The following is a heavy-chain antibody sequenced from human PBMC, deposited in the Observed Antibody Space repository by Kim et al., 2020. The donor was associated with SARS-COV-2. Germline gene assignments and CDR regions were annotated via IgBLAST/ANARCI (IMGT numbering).Heavy chain of an antibody. CDR2: FDPEDGET. CDR3: ATAQHTYYYDSSGSRGPCYFDY. D-gene: IGHD3-22*01. V-gene: IGHV1-24*01. CDR1: GYTLTELS. Sequence: ASAKVSCKVSGYTLTELSMHWVRQAPGKGLEWMGGFDPEDGETIYAQKFQGRVTMTEDTSTDTAYMELSSLRSEDTAVYYCATAQHTYYYDSSGSRGPCYFDYWGQGTLVTVSS. J-gene: IGHJ4*02.